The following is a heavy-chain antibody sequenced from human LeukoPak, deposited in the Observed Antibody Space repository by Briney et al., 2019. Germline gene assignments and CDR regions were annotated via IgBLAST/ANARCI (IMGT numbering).Heavy chain of an antibody. Sequence: SETLSLTCGVSGGSITTTNWWSWVRQFPGQGLQWIGEVSLEGVRNYNPSLTSRVTMSLDRAKNLLSLNLNSVTAADTAVYFCARGQGHPYYFDYWGQGALVTVSS. V-gene: IGHV4-4*02. CDR1: GGSITTTNW. J-gene: IGHJ4*02. CDR2: VSLEGVR. CDR3: ARGQGHPYYFDY.